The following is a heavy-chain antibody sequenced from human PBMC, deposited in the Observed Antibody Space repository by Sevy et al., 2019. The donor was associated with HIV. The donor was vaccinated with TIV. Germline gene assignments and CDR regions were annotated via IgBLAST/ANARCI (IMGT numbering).Heavy chain of an antibody. Sequence: SETLSLTCTVSGGSISSGAYSWYWIRQPPGKGLEWLGNIYYGGSTYYNPSLNSRVTMSIDSSKNQFFLKLSSVTDADTAVYYCARDITGTKNWFDPWGQGTLVTVSS. D-gene: IGHD1-20*01. CDR3: ARDITGTKNWFDP. CDR2: IYYGGST. J-gene: IGHJ5*02. V-gene: IGHV4-30-2*01. CDR1: GGSISSGAYS.